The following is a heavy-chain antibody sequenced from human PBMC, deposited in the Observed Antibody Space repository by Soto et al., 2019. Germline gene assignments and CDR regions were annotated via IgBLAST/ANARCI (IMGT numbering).Heavy chain of an antibody. Sequence: ASVKVSCKASGYTFTSYGISWVRQAPGQGLEWMGWISAYNGNTNYAQKLQGRVTMTTDTSTSTAYMELRSLRSDDTAVYYCARDGYYEFWSGYQEILTFHYRGQGTLVTGSS. V-gene: IGHV1-18*01. CDR3: ARDGYYEFWSGYQEILTFHY. CDR2: ISAYNGNT. CDR1: GYTFTSYG. D-gene: IGHD3-3*01. J-gene: IGHJ4*02.